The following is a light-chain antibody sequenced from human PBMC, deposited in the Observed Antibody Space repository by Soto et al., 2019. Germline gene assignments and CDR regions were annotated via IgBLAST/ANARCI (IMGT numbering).Light chain of an antibody. V-gene: IGLV2-14*01. CDR1: SSDVGGYKY. CDR3: SSYTSSTTLV. Sequence: QSALTQPASVSGSPGQSITISCTGTSSDVGGYKYVSWYQQRPGKAPKLMIYDGSNRPSGVSNRFSGSKSGNTASLTISGLQAEDEGDYYCSSYTSSTTLVFGGGTKVTVL. CDR2: DGS. J-gene: IGLJ1*01.